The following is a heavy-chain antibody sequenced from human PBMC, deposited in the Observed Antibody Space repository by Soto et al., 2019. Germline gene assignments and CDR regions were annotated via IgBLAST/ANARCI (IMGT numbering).Heavy chain of an antibody. CDR3: ASGTTVTTLFDY. J-gene: IGHJ4*02. V-gene: IGHV4-59*01. CDR1: GGSISSYY. Sequence: SETLSLTCTVSGGSISSYYWSWIRQPPGKGLEWIGYIYYSGSTNYNPSLKSRVTISVDTSKNQFSLKLSSVTAADTAVYYCASGTTVTTLFDYWGQGTLVTVSS. CDR2: IYYSGST. D-gene: IGHD4-17*01.